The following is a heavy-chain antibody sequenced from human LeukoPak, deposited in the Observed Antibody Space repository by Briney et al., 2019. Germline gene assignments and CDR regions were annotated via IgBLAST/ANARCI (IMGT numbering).Heavy chain of an antibody. CDR1: GFTFSSYA. Sequence: GGSLRLSCAASGFTFSSYAMSWVRQAPGKGLEWVSAISGSGGSTYYADSVKGRFTISRDNSKNTLYLQMNSLRAEDTAVYYCAKDLGWNYRPQGDAFVIWGQGTMVTVSS. V-gene: IGHV3-23*01. CDR3: AKDLGWNYRPQGDAFVI. CDR2: ISGSGGST. J-gene: IGHJ3*02. D-gene: IGHD1-7*01.